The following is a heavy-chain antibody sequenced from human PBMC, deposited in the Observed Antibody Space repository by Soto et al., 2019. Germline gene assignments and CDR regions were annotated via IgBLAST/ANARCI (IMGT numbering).Heavy chain of an antibody. CDR3: ARSTGEKITIFGVPISAPCYMDV. CDR1: GGSISSGGYY. V-gene: IGHV4-31*03. D-gene: IGHD3-3*01. J-gene: IGHJ6*03. Sequence: QVQLQESGPGLVKPSQTLSLTCTVSGGSISSGGYYWSWIRQHPGKGLEWIGYIYYSGSTYYNPSLKSRVTLSVDTSKNQFYLKLSSVTAADTAVYYCARSTGEKITIFGVPISAPCYMDVWGKGTTVTVSS. CDR2: IYYSGST.